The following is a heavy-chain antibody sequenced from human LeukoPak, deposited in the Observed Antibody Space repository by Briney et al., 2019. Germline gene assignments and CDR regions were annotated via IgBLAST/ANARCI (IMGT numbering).Heavy chain of an antibody. CDR2: IIPILGIA. Sequence: SVKVSCKASGGTFSSYAISWVRQAPGQGLEWMGRIIPILGIATYAQKFQGRVTITADKSTSTAYMELSSLRSEDTAVYYCARVRDSSGYYPDYWGQGTLVTVSS. CDR3: ARVRDSSGYYPDY. J-gene: IGHJ4*02. V-gene: IGHV1-69*04. CDR1: GGTFSSYA. D-gene: IGHD3-22*01.